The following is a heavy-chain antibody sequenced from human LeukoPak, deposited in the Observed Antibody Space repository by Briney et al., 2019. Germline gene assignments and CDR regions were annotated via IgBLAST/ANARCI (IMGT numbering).Heavy chain of an antibody. V-gene: IGHV3-21*01. J-gene: IGHJ4*02. CDR1: GFTFSSYS. D-gene: IGHD3-10*01. CDR3: ATSYYASGTGWN. Sequence: GGSLRPSCAASGFTFSSYSMNWVRQAPGKGLEWVSSISSSSSYIYYADSVKDRFTISRDNAKNSLYLQMNSLRAEDTAVYYCATSYYASGTGWNWGQGTLVTVSS. CDR2: ISSSSSYI.